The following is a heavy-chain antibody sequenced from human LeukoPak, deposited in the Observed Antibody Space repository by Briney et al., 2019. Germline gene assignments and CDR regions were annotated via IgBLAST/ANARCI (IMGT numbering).Heavy chain of an antibody. Sequence: GGSLRLSCAASGFTFDDYAMHWVRQAPGKGLEWVSLISGDGGSTYYADSVKGRFTISRDNSKNSLYLQMNSLRTEDTALYYCAKALRAGDSYGESVFDYWGQGTLVTVSS. J-gene: IGHJ4*02. CDR3: AKALRAGDSYGESVFDY. V-gene: IGHV3-43*02. D-gene: IGHD5-18*01. CDR1: GFTFDDYA. CDR2: ISGDGGST.